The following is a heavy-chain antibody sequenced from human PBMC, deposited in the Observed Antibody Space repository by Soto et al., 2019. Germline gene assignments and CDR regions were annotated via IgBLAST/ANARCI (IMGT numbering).Heavy chain of an antibody. V-gene: IGHV1-69*13. J-gene: IGHJ4*02. CDR3: ARSRVTGIAAAGKGGFDY. CDR2: IIPIFGTA. Sequence: SVKVSCKASGGTFSSYAISWVRQAPGQGLEWMGGIIPIFGTANYAQKFQGRVTITADESTSTAYMELSSLRSEDTAVYYCARSRVTGIAAAGKGGFDYWGQGTLVTVYS. CDR1: GGTFSSYA. D-gene: IGHD6-13*01.